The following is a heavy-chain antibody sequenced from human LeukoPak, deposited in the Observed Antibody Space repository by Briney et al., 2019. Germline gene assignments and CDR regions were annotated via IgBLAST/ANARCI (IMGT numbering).Heavy chain of an antibody. D-gene: IGHD3-3*01. V-gene: IGHV3-48*03. CDR1: GFTLSTYE. CDR3: AIYRIYYFWRGYFDY. Sequence: PGGSLRLSCAASGFTLSTYEINSVRHAPGKGLGWGTYISSGGRTIYCAACVKGRFPISRDNAKISLYLQMNSLTAEDMSVYYCAIYRIYYFWRGYFDYWGQGTLVTVPS. CDR2: ISSGGRTI. J-gene: IGHJ4*02.